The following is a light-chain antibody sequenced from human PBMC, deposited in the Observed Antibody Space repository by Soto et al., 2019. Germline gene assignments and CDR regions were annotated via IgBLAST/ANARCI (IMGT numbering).Light chain of an antibody. Sequence: EIVLTQSPVTLSLSPGERATLSCRTSQSVSSFLAWYQQKPGQAPRLLIYDTSNRAAGVPARFSGSGSGTDFTINISSLEPEDFTIYYCNQRSNWPLTFGGGTKVEIK. V-gene: IGKV3-11*01. J-gene: IGKJ4*01. CDR3: NQRSNWPLT. CDR1: QSVSSF. CDR2: DTS.